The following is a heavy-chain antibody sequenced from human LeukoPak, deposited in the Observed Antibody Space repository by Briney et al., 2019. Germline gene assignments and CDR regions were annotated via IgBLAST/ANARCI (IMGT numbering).Heavy chain of an antibody. J-gene: IGHJ4*02. CDR2: ISSSSSYI. CDR3: AREVEGAKDY. CDR1: GFSLSNHH. V-gene: IGHV3-21*04. Sequence: GGSLRLSCAASGFSLSNHHMDWVRQAPGKGLEWVSSISSSSSYIYYADSVKGRFTISRDNAKNSLYLQMNSLRAEDTAVYYCAREVEGAKDYWGQGTLVTVSS. D-gene: IGHD1-26*01.